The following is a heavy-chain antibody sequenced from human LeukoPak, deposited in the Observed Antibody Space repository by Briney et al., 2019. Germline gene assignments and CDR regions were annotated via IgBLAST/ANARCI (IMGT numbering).Heavy chain of an antibody. V-gene: IGHV4-59*01. J-gene: IGHJ4*02. Sequence: SETLSLTCTVSGGSISSYYWSWIRQPPGKGLEWIGYIYYSRSTNYNPSLKSRVTISVDTSKNQFSLKLSSVTAADTAVYYCTRHPDAYYYDSSGFPVGYWGQGTLVTVSS. CDR1: GGSISSYY. D-gene: IGHD3-22*01. CDR3: TRHPDAYYYDSSGFPVGY. CDR2: IYYSRST.